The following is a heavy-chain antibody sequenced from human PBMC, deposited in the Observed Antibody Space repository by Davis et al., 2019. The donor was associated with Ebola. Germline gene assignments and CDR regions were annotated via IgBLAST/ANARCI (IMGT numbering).Heavy chain of an antibody. CDR1: GYTFTSYG. CDR2: ISAYNGNT. Sequence: AASVKVSCKASGYTFTSYGISWVRQAPGQGLEWMGWISAYNGNTNYAQKLQGRVTMTTDTSTSTAYMELRSLRSDDTAVYDCARELAEWELLWANAFDIWGQGTMVTVSS. V-gene: IGHV1-18*01. CDR3: ARELAEWELLWANAFDI. D-gene: IGHD1-26*01. J-gene: IGHJ3*02.